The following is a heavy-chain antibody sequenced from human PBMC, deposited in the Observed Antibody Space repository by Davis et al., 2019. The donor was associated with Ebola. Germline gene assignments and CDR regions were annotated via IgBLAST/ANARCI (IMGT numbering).Heavy chain of an antibody. J-gene: IGHJ2*01. V-gene: IGHV5-51*01. CDR2: IYAGDSDS. CDR3: ARPSRLDWYFDL. CDR1: EYRFANYW. Sequence: GESLKISCKGSEYRFANYWIAWVRQTPGKGLEWMGIIYAGDSDSRYSPSFEGQVTISVDKSISTAYLQWSSLKASDTAMYYCARPSRLDWYFDLWGRGTLVTVSS.